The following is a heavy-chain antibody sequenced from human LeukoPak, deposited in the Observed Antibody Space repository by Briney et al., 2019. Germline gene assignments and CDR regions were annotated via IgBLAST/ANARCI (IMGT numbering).Heavy chain of an antibody. V-gene: IGHV3-66*01. Sequence: GGSLRLYCAASEFSVGSNYMTWVRQAPGKGLEWVSLIYSGGSTYYADSVKGRFTISRDNSKNTLYLQMNSLRAEDTAVYYCARGPRGYHNTGGQGTLVTVSS. CDR3: ARGPRGYHNT. CDR1: EFSVGSNY. D-gene: IGHD5-12*01. J-gene: IGHJ4*02. CDR2: IYSGGST.